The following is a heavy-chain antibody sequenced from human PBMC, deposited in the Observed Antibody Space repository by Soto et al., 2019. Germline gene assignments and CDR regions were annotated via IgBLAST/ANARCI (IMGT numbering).Heavy chain of an antibody. V-gene: IGHV3-30*03. CDR1: GFTFSSYG. CDR3: ASGYGDYNSCYYYGIDV. J-gene: IGHJ6*02. D-gene: IGHD4-17*01. Sequence: QVQLVESGGGGVQPGRSLRLSCAASGFTFSSYGMHWVRQAPGKGLECVAVISYDGSNKYYADSVKGRFTISRDNSKNTLYLQMNSLRAEDTAVYYCASGYGDYNSCYYYGIDVWGQGTTVTVSS. CDR2: ISYDGSNK.